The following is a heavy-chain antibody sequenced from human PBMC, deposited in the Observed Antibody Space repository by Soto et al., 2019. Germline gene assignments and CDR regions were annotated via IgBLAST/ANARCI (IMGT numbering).Heavy chain of an antibody. CDR3: VRMNADSYQFYYAMDV. CDR2: IFSDNER. V-gene: IGHV2-26*01. Sequence: GPTLVNPTETLTLTCTVSGFSLSTGRMGVSWIRQPPGKALEWLAHIFSDNERSYSTSMQGRLTISKDPSGSQVVLSMTNLDPVDTGTYYCVRMNADSYQFYYAMDVWGQGTTVTVSS. D-gene: IGHD4-17*01. J-gene: IGHJ6*02. CDR1: GFSLSTGRMG.